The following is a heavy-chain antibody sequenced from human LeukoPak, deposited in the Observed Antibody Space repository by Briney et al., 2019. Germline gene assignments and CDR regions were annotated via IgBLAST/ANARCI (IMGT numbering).Heavy chain of an antibody. CDR3: ARSTSGYSGYGPFDY. J-gene: IGHJ4*02. V-gene: IGHV3-30*04. CDR2: ISYDGSNK. CDR1: GFTFSSYA. D-gene: IGHD5-12*01. Sequence: GGSLRLSCAASGFTFSSYAMHWVRRAPGKGLEWVAVISYDGSNKYYADSVKGRFTISRDNSKNTLYLQMNSLRAEDTAVYYCARSTSGYSGYGPFDYWGQGTLVTVSS.